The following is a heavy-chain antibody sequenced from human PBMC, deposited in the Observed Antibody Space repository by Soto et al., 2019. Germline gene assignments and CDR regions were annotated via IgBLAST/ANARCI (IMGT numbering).Heavy chain of an antibody. CDR1: GDSFSSYA. J-gene: IGHJ4*02. CDR2: IILILTTA. CDR3: ARKAGGGNYYILDF. V-gene: IGHV1-69*01. D-gene: IGHD2-15*01. Sequence: QVQVVQSGAEVTKPGSSVKVSCKVSGDSFSSYAISWVRQAPGQGLEWMGGIILILTTANYAQKFQDRVKITAAESTSTAYMEVSSLPSEDTAVYYCARKAGGGNYYILDFWGQGTLVTVSS.